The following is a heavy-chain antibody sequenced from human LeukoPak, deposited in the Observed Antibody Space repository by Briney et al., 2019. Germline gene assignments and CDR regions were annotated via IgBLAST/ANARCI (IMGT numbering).Heavy chain of an antibody. D-gene: IGHD2-21*01. CDR3: ASGLYGMDV. CDR1: GFTVSSNY. CDR2: IYASGST. J-gene: IGHJ6*02. Sequence: PGGPLRLSCAASGFTVSSNYMSWVRQAPGKWLEWVSMIYASGSTYYADSVKGRFTLSRDNFQNSLYLQMSSLRAEDTAVYYCASGLYGMDVWGQGTTVTVS. V-gene: IGHV3-66*01.